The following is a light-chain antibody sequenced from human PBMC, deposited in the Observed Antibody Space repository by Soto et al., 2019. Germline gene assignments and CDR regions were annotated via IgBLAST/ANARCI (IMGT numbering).Light chain of an antibody. V-gene: IGKV3-20*01. CDR1: QSISSDY. Sequence: EIVLTQSPGTLSLSPGERATLSCRASQSISSDYLAWYQQKPGQAPRVLIHGASSRATGIPDRFSGSGSGTDFTLTISRLEPEDFAMYYCHQYGSSPLTLGGGTKVDIK. CDR2: GAS. J-gene: IGKJ4*01. CDR3: HQYGSSPLT.